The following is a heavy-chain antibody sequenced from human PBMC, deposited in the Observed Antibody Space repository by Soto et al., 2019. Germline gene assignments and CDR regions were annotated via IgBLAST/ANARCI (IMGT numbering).Heavy chain of an antibody. Sequence: PGGSLRLSCAASGFTFSSYAMSWVRQAPGKGLEWVSAISGSGGSTYYADSVKGRFTISRDNSKNTLYLQMNSLRAEDTAVYYCAKVKSPSTERPIDYWGQGTLVTVSS. CDR1: GFTFSSYA. J-gene: IGHJ4*02. V-gene: IGHV3-23*01. D-gene: IGHD2-2*01. CDR3: AKVKSPSTERPIDY. CDR2: ISGSGGST.